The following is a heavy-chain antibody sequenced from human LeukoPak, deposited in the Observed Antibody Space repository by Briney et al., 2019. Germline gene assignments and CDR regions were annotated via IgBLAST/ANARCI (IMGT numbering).Heavy chain of an antibody. D-gene: IGHD4-17*01. CDR1: GDSVSSNSAG. V-gene: IGHV6-1*01. J-gene: IGHJ4*02. CDR3: AGAYGTDLHFDY. Sequence: SQTLSLTRAISGDSVSSNSAGWNWIRQSTSRGLEWLGRTYYRSKWYNEYAVSVKSRLRITQDTSKNHFSLQLNFVNPEDTTTNYCAGAYGTDLHFDYWGQGSLVTVSS. CDR2: TYYRSKWYN.